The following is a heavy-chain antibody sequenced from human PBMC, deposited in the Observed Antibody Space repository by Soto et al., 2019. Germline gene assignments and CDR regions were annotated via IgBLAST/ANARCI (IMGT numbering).Heavy chain of an antibody. V-gene: IGHV1-18*04. J-gene: IGHJ4*02. Sequence: QVHLVQSGAEVKKPGASVTVSCKTSGYSFRTYGITWVRQAPGQGREWMGWISADIVNPIYAQKVQGRVIMTTDTSTSTAYMELRSLRVDDTAVYYCAREDRGQEYWGQGTLVIVSS. D-gene: IGHD3-10*01. CDR2: ISADIVNP. CDR1: GYSFRTYG. CDR3: AREDRGQEY.